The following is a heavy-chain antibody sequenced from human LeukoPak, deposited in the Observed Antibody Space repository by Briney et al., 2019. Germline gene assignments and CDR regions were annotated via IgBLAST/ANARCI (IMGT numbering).Heavy chain of an antibody. D-gene: IGHD6-6*01. CDR1: GYTFTSYD. V-gene: IGHV1-8*03. J-gene: IGHJ6*03. CDR2: MNPNSGNT. Sequence: ASVEVSCKASGYTFTSYDINWVRQATGQGLEWMGWMNPNSGNTGYAQKFQGRVTITRNTSISTAYMELSSLRSEDTAVYYCARSRWEYSSSRGDYYDMDVWGKGTTVTVSS. CDR3: ARSRWEYSSSRGDYYDMDV.